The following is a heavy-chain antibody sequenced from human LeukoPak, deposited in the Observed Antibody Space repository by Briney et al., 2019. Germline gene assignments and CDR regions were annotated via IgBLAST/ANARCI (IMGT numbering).Heavy chain of an antibody. V-gene: IGHV4-59*01. D-gene: IGHD6-13*01. Sequence: SETLSLTCTVSGGSISSYYWSWIRQPPGKGLEWIGYIYYSGSTYYNPSLKSRVTISVHTSKNQFSLKLSSVTAADTAVYYCARAYSSSWYFGPFKNLKFDPWGQGTLVTVSS. CDR2: IYYSGST. CDR3: ARAYSSSWYFGPFKNLKFDP. CDR1: GGSISSYY. J-gene: IGHJ5*02.